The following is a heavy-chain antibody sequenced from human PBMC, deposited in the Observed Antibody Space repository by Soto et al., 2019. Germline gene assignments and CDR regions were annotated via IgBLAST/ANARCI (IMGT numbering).Heavy chain of an antibody. CDR2: INHSGST. V-gene: IGHV4-34*01. Sequence: SETLSLTCAVYGGSFSGYYWSWIRQPPGKGLEWIGEINHSGSTNYNPSLKSRVTISVDTSKNQFSLKLSSVTAADTAVYYCARGRGVATIRYYYYYMDVWGKGTTVTVSS. CDR3: ARGRGVATIRYYYYYMDV. CDR1: GGSFSGYY. J-gene: IGHJ6*03. D-gene: IGHD5-12*01.